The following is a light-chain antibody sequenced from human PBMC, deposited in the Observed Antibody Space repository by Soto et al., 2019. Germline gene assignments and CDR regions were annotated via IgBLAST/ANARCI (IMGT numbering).Light chain of an antibody. V-gene: IGKV3-20*01. CDR3: QQYAGSPLT. CDR1: QSVSGRY. CDR2: GAS. Sequence: EIVLTQPPGTLSLSPGERATLSCRASQSVSGRYLAWYQQKPGQAPRLLIYGASSRATGIPDRFSGSGSGTDFTLTISRLEPEDSAVYYCQQYAGSPLTFGGGTKVEIQ. J-gene: IGKJ4*01.